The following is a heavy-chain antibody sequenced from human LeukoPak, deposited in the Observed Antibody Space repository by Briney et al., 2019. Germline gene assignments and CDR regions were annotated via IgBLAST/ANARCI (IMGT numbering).Heavy chain of an antibody. CDR3: ARLRIGYYGSGSYQYYGMDV. V-gene: IGHV5-10-1*01. Sequence: GESLRISCKGSGYSFTSYWISWVRQVPGKGLEWMGRIDPSDSYTNYSPSFQGHVTISADKSISTAYLQWSSLKASDTAMYYCARLRIGYYGSGSYQYYGMDVWGKGTTVTVSS. D-gene: IGHD3-10*01. CDR2: IDPSDSYT. J-gene: IGHJ6*04. CDR1: GYSFTSYW.